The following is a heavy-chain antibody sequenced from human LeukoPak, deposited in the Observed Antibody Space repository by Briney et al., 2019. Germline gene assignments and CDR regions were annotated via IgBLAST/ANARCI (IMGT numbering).Heavy chain of an antibody. Sequence: TSSETLSLTCTVSGGSISSYYWSWIRQPPGKGLEWIGYIYYSGSTNYNSSLKSRVTISVDTSKNQFSLKLSSVTAADTAVYYCARGWYDPKSILVAFDIWGQGTMVTVSS. V-gene: IGHV4-59*01. CDR1: GGSISSYY. CDR3: ARGWYDPKSILVAFDI. D-gene: IGHD2-15*01. CDR2: IYYSGST. J-gene: IGHJ3*02.